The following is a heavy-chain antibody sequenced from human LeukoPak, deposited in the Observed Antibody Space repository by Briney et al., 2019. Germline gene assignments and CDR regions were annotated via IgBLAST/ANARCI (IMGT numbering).Heavy chain of an antibody. J-gene: IGHJ4*02. V-gene: IGHV3-33*01. CDR1: EFTFSSYG. CDR2: IGYDGTNE. CDR3: ARGASTLWFGELLPSPPFDY. Sequence: GGSLRLSCAASEFTFSSYGMHWVRQAPGKGLAWVAVIGYDGTNEYYADSVRGRFAISRDNSKNTLYLQMNSLRAEDTAMYYCARGASTLWFGELLPSPPFDYWGQGTLVTVSS. D-gene: IGHD3-10*01.